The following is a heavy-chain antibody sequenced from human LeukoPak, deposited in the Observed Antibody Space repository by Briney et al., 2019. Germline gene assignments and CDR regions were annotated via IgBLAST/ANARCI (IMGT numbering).Heavy chain of an antibody. V-gene: IGHV3-23*01. D-gene: IGHD3-22*01. CDR1: GFTFSTYA. Sequence: GGSLRLSCAASGFTFSTYALSWVRQAPGKGLELVSAISGDGGVTYYTDSVKGRFTISRDNSKNTLYLQMNGLRAEDTAVYYCARKLFYYDRSGPSFDYWGQGTLVTVSS. J-gene: IGHJ4*02. CDR2: ISGDGGVT. CDR3: ARKLFYYDRSGPSFDY.